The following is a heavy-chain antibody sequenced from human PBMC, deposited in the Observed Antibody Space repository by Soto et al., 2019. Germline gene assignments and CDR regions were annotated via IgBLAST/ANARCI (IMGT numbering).Heavy chain of an antibody. J-gene: IGHJ5*02. V-gene: IGHV3-30*03. D-gene: IGHD2-15*01. CDR3: ERISRYCSGGDCHA. CDR1: VVSFNSYD. Sequence: PGGSLRLTCAASVVSFNSYDMHLVRQSPGKGPEWVAIISYDGSNTYYSDSVRGRFTISRDNSKDTLYLQMHSLRSEYTAIYYCERISRYCSGGDCHAWGQGTQVTVSS. CDR2: ISYDGSNT.